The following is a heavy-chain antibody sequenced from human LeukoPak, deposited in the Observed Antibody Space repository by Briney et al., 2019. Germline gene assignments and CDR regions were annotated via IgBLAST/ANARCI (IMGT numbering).Heavy chain of an antibody. Sequence: GGSLRLSCAASGFTFNSYSMNWVRQAPGKGLEWVSSISSSSSYIYYADSVKGRFTISRDIAKNSLYLQMNSLRAEDTAVYYCARSVVVPAATWGSSGRYSDYWGQGTLVTVSS. CDR3: ARSVVVPAATWGSSGRYSDY. J-gene: IGHJ4*02. CDR2: ISSSSSYI. V-gene: IGHV3-21*01. D-gene: IGHD2-2*01. CDR1: GFTFNSYS.